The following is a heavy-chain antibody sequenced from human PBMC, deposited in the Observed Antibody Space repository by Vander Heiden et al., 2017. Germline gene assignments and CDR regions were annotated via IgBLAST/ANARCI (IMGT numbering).Heavy chain of an antibody. CDR3: AKDTHWELVQGGFDY. Sequence: EVQLGESGGGWVQGGRSLRKSGAASGCTMDDYAMQGVQQVRGKGLEWVSGVSANSGSVGYADSVKGRFTISRDNATISLYLHMNSLRAEDTAFYYCAKDTHWELVQGGFDYWCEGPLVTVAS. CDR2: VSANSGSV. CDR1: GCTMDDYA. J-gene: IGHJ4*02. D-gene: IGHD1-26*01. V-gene: IGHV3-9*01.